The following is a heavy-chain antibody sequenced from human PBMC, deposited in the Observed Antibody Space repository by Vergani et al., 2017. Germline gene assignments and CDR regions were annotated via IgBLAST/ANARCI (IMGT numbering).Heavy chain of an antibody. Sequence: QVQLVETGGGVVQPGGSLRLYCATSGFSFNTYGAYWVRQAPGKGLEWVAFIGYDGRIKYNVDSVKGRFTISRDTSKKTLSLQMRSLRADDTAVYYCAKDGRENSDYGYFDYWGQGTLVTVSS. CDR1: GFSFNTYG. CDR2: IGYDGRIK. CDR3: AKDGRENSDYGYFDY. J-gene: IGHJ4*02. V-gene: IGHV3-30*02. D-gene: IGHD4-17*01.